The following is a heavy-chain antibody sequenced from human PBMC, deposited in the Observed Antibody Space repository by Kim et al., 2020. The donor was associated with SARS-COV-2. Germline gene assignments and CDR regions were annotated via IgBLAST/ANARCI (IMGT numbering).Heavy chain of an antibody. D-gene: IGHD3-10*01. CDR2: ISYDGSNK. V-gene: IGHV3-30*04. Sequence: GGSLRLSCAASGFTFSSYAMHWVRQAPGKGLEWVAVISYDGSNKYYADSVKGRFTISRDNSKNTLYLQMNSLRAEDTAVYYCARDYYGSGSYQHYYYYYGMDVWGQGTTVTVSS. CDR1: GFTFSSYA. J-gene: IGHJ6*02. CDR3: ARDYYGSGSYQHYYYYYGMDV.